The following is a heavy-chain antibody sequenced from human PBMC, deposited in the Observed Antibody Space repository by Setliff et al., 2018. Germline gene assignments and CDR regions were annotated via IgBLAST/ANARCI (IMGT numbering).Heavy chain of an antibody. CDR1: GGSISNYY. J-gene: IGHJ6*03. CDR2: IIHSGST. D-gene: IGHD6-19*01. Sequence: SETLSLTCTVSGGSISNYYWSWIRQPPGKRLEWIGEIIHSGSTNYNPSLKSRVTISMDTSKNQFSLKVSSVTAADTAVYYCAREQWLDPPGYYYMDVWAKGTTVTVSS. CDR3: AREQWLDPPGYYYMDV. V-gene: IGHV4-34*12.